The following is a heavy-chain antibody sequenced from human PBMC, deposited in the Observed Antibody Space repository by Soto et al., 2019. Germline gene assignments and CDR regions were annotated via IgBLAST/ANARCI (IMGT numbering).Heavy chain of an antibody. J-gene: IGHJ4*02. CDR2: ISGSGGST. V-gene: IGHV3-23*01. D-gene: IGHD5-18*01. CDR1: GFTFSIYA. Sequence: PGGSLRLSCAASGFTFSIYAMSWVRHAPGKGLEWVSAISGSGGSTYYADSVKGRFTISRDNSKNTLYLQMNSLRAEDTAVYYCAKDGPLIEGGYSYGPEAYWGQGTLVTVSS. CDR3: AKDGPLIEGGYSYGPEAY.